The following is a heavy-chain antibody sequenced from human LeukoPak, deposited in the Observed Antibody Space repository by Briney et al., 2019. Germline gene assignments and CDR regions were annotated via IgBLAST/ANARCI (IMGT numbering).Heavy chain of an antibody. V-gene: IGHV1-2*02. J-gene: IGHJ4*02. Sequence: ASVKVSCKASGYTFTGYYMHWVRQAPGQGLEWMGWINPNSGGTNHAQKLQGRVTMTTDTSTSTAYMELRSLRSDDTAVYYCARDRGYYYGSGSSWWGQGTLVTVSS. CDR3: ARDRGYYYGSGSSW. CDR2: INPNSGGT. CDR1: GYTFTGYY. D-gene: IGHD3-10*01.